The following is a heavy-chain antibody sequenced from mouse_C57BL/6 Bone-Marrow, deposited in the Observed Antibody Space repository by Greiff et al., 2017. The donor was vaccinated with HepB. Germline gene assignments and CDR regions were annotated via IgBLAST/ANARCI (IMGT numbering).Heavy chain of an antibody. CDR3: RIEEFYCGLYFDY. D-gene: IGHD2-1*01. Sequence: QVQLQQLGAELLKPGASVKVSCKASGYTFTSYWMHWVKQRPGQGLEWIGRIHPSDSDTNYNQKFKGKATLTVDTSSSTVYLQFSSLTSETSAVYCGRIEEFYCGLYFDYWGQGTTLTVSS. CDR1: GYTFTSYW. J-gene: IGHJ2*01. V-gene: IGHV1-74*01. CDR2: IHPSDSDT.